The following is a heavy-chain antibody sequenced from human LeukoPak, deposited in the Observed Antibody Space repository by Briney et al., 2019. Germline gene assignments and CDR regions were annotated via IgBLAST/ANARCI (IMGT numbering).Heavy chain of an antibody. CDR3: ARMILIVGAGGYFDY. D-gene: IGHD1-26*01. CDR1: GGSISSYY. CDR2: IYYGGST. V-gene: IGHV4-59*08. Sequence: SETLSLTCTVSGGSISSYYWSWIRQPPGKGLEWIGYIYYGGSTNYNPSLKSRVTISVDTSKNQFSLKLSSVTAADTAVYYCARMILIVGAGGYFDYWGQGTLVTVSS. J-gene: IGHJ4*02.